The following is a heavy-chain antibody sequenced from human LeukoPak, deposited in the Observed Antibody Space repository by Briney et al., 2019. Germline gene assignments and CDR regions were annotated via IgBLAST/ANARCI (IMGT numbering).Heavy chain of an antibody. CDR1: GYTFTIYY. CDR3: ARPGYCSGGSCYSDY. CDR2: INPSGGST. J-gene: IGHJ4*02. V-gene: IGHV1-46*03. Sequence: GASVKVSCXASGYTFTIYYMHWVRQAPGQGLEWMAIINPSGGSTSYAQKFQGRVTMTRDTSTSTVYMELSSLRSEDTAVYYCARPGYCSGGSCYSDYWGQGTLVTVSS. D-gene: IGHD2-15*01.